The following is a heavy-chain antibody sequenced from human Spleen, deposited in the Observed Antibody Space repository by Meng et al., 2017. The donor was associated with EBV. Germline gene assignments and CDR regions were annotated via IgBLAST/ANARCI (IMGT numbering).Heavy chain of an antibody. CDR3: ASESGRGYTPDY. CDR1: GGPCRNYA. Sequence: QVQWVQAAAEVKKPGSSVKVSCNTSGGPCRNYAISWVRQAPGQGLEWLGGFLPTLGAPNYAQKFHGRVSITADESTSTHYMDLSSLRSEDTAVYYCASESGRGYTPDYWGQGTLVTVSS. J-gene: IGHJ4*02. V-gene: IGHV1-69*01. D-gene: IGHD3-10*01. CDR2: FLPTLGAP.